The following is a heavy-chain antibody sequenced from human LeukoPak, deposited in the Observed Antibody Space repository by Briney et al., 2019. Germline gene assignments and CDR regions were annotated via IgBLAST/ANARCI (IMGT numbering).Heavy chain of an antibody. J-gene: IGHJ6*04. V-gene: IGHV3-21*01. CDR2: ISSSSSYI. CDR3: ARVAAGYYGVDV. CDR1: GLTFSSYS. D-gene: IGHD6-19*01. Sequence: GGSLRLSCAASGLTFSSYSMNWVRQAPGKGLEWVSSISSSSSYIYYADSVKGRFTISRDNAKNSLYLQMNSLRAEDTAVYYCARVAAGYYGVDVGGKRTTVSVSA.